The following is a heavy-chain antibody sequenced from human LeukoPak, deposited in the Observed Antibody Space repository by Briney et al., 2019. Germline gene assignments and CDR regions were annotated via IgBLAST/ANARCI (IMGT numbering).Heavy chain of an antibody. Sequence: SETLSLTCTVSGGSISSYYWSWIRQPPGKGLEWIGYIYYSGSTNYNPSLKSRVTISVDTSKNQFSLKLSSATAADTAVYYCARGGGGDGYNYDYWGQGTLVTVSS. CDR2: IYYSGST. CDR3: ARGGGGDGYNYDY. CDR1: GGSISSYY. J-gene: IGHJ4*02. V-gene: IGHV4-59*01. D-gene: IGHD5-24*01.